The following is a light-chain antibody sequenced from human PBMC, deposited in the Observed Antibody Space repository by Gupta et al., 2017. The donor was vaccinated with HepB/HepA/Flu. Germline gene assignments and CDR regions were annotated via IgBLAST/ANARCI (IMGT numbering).Light chain of an antibody. CDR3: QQDGHPFCT. Sequence: EIELTQTRATLSLSPGERATLSCRASQSVSSNYIAWYQQKPGQAPRLLIYVASTRATGIPVRFIGSGSGTNFTLTISRLEPEDFAVYHCQQDGHPFCTFGQRTKVEIK. V-gene: IGKV3-20*01. J-gene: IGKJ2*02. CDR1: QSVSSNY. CDR2: VAS.